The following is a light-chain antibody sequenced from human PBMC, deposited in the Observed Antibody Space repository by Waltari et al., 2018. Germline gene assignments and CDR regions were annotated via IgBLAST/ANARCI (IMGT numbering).Light chain of an antibody. CDR2: EVS. V-gene: IGLV2-23*02. CDR1: SSDVGSYHL. Sequence: QSALTQPASVSGSPGQSITIPCTGTSSDVGSYHLVSWYQQHPGKAPKLMLYEVSKRTSGFSNRFSGSKSGNTASLTISGLQAEDEADYYCCSYAGSSTLLFGGGTKLTVL. J-gene: IGLJ3*02. CDR3: CSYAGSSTLL.